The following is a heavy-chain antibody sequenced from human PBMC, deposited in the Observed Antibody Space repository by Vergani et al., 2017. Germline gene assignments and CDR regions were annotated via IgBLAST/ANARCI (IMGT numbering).Heavy chain of an antibody. Sequence: QGQLVESGGGIVQPGRSLTLSCVASRSTFKTYGMHWVRQAPDKGLEWVGLIYYDGSNAYYADSVKGRFTISRDNSKNTLYLQMSSLRAEDTAVYYCTRDQVPAAIRLNVGNYMDVWGKGTTVIVSS. J-gene: IGHJ6*03. V-gene: IGHV3-33*01. CDR3: TRDQVPAAIRLNVGNYMDV. CDR2: IYYDGSNA. D-gene: IGHD2-2*02. CDR1: RSTFKTYG.